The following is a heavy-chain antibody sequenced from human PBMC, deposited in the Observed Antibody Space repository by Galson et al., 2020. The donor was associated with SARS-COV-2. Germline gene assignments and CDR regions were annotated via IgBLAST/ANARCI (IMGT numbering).Heavy chain of an antibody. CDR1: GYSISSGYY. V-gene: IGHV4-38-2*02. CDR3: ARGGLRYFDWSLNWFDP. J-gene: IGHJ5*02. D-gene: IGHD3-9*01. CDR2: IYHSGST. Sequence: SETLSLTCTVSGYSISSGYYWGWIRQPPGKGLEWIGSIYHSGSTYYNPSLKSRVTISVDTSKNQFSLKLSSVTAADTAVYYCARGGLRYFDWSLNWFDPWGQGTLVTVSS.